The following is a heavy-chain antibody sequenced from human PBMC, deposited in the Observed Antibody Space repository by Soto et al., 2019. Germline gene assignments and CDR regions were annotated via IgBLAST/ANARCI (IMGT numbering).Heavy chain of an antibody. CDR1: GFTFSSYA. CDR3: ARDGHSSGWNPDAFDI. Sequence: GGSLRLSCAASGFTFSSYAMSWVRQAPGKGLEWVSAISGSGGSTYYADSVKGRFTISRDNAKNSLYLQMNTLGADDTAVYYCARDGHSSGWNPDAFDIWGQGTMVTVSS. D-gene: IGHD6-19*01. J-gene: IGHJ3*02. V-gene: IGHV3-23*01. CDR2: ISGSGGST.